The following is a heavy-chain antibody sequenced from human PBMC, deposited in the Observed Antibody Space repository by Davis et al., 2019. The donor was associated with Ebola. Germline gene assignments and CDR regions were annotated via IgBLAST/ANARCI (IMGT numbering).Heavy chain of an antibody. CDR3: AREGGRYYDSSGYVFDI. V-gene: IGHV1-46*01. CDR1: GYRFTSYY. CDR2: INPITGGT. J-gene: IGHJ3*02. D-gene: IGHD3-22*01. Sequence: ASVTVSCKASGYRFTSYYMHWVRQAPGQGLEWMGIINPITGGTSYAQNLQVRVNMTRDTSTSTVYMELSSLRSEDTAVYYCAREGGRYYDSSGYVFDIWGQGTMVKVSS.